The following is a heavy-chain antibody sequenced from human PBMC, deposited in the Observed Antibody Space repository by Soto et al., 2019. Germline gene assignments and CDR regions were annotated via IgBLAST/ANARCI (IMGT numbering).Heavy chain of an antibody. CDR3: ARVIPDGYDASGI. CDR2: INPSGGST. V-gene: IGHV1-46*03. J-gene: IGHJ3*02. CDR1: GYTFTSYC. Sequence: ASVKVSCKASGYTFTSYCMHWVRQAPGQGLEWMGIINPSGGSTSYAQKFQGRVTMTRDTSTSTVYMELSSLRSEDTAVYYCARVIPDGYDASGIWGQGTMVTVSS. D-gene: IGHD5-18*01.